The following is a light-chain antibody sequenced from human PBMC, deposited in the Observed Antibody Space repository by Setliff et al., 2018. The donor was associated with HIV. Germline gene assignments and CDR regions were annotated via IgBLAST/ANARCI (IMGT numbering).Light chain of an antibody. Sequence: QSALAQPASVSGSPGQSIAISCGGTSSDVGAYDYVSWYQQYPGKAPKLIIYEVSNRPSGVSNRFSGSKSGNTASLTISGLQAEDEADYYCNSYTSRGTVLFGGGTQLTVL. CDR2: EVS. V-gene: IGLV2-14*01. CDR1: SSDVGAYDY. J-gene: IGLJ2*01. CDR3: NSYTSRGTVL.